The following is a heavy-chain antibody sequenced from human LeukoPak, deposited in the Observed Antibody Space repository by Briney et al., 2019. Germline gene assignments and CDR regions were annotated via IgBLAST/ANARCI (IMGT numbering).Heavy chain of an antibody. CDR2: INHSGST. Sequence: PSETLSLTCAVYGGSFSGYYWSWIRQPPGKGLEWIGEINHSGSTNYNPSLKSRVTISVDTSKNQFSLKLSSVTAADTAVYYCARHRDVLLWFGESKGWFDPWAREPWSPSPQ. J-gene: IGHJ5*02. V-gene: IGHV4-34*01. CDR1: GGSFSGYY. CDR3: ARHRDVLLWFGESKGWFDP. D-gene: IGHD3-10*01.